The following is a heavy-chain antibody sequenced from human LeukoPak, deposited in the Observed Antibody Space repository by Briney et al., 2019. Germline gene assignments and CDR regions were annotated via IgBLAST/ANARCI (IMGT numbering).Heavy chain of an antibody. J-gene: IGHJ4*02. V-gene: IGHV4-4*02. D-gene: IGHD3-10*01. CDR2: IYHSGST. CDR3: ASDLTVRGDISIDY. Sequence: PSETLSLTCAVSGGSLSSSNWWSWVRQPPGKGLGWIGEIYHSGSTNYNPSLKSRVTISVDKSKNQFSLQLGSVTAADTAVYYWASDLTVRGDISIDYWGQGTLVTVSS. CDR1: GGSLSSSNW.